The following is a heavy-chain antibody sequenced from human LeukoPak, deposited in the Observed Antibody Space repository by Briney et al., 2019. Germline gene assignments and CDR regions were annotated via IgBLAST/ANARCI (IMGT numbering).Heavy chain of an antibody. J-gene: IGHJ3*02. Sequence: ASVTVSCKASGGTFSSYAISWVRQAPRQGLEWMGGIIPIFGTANYAQKFQGRVTITADESTSTAYMELSSLRSEDTAVYYCARKGRADDAFDIWGQGTMVTVSS. CDR3: ARKGRADDAFDI. CDR2: IIPIFGTA. D-gene: IGHD6-13*01. CDR1: GGTFSSYA. V-gene: IGHV1-69*13.